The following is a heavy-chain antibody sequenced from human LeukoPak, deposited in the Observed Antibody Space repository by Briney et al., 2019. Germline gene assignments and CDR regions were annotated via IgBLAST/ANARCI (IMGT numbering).Heavy chain of an antibody. V-gene: IGHV1-2*02. J-gene: IGHJ4*02. D-gene: IGHD5-24*01. Sequence: ASVKVSCKASGYTFTGYYMHWVRQAPGQGLEWMGWINPNSGGTNYAQKFQGRVTMTRDTSISTAYMELSRLRSDDTAVYYCAKGQGAGDGYNYVYWGQGTLVTVSS. CDR1: GYTFTGYY. CDR3: AKGQGAGDGYNYVY. CDR2: INPNSGGT.